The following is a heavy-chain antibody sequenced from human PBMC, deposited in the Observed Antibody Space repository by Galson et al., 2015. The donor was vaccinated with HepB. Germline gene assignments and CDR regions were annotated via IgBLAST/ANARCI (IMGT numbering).Heavy chain of an antibody. CDR1: GYTFTSYY. CDR2: INPSGGST. D-gene: IGHD3-9*01. CDR3: ARARRTFRDDWGFDY. Sequence: SVKVSCKASGYTFTSYYMHWVRQAPGQGLEWMGIINPSGGSTSYAQKFQGRVTMTRDTSTSTVYMELSSLRSEDTAVYYCARARRTFRDDWGFDYWGQGTLVTVSS. J-gene: IGHJ4*02. V-gene: IGHV1-46*01.